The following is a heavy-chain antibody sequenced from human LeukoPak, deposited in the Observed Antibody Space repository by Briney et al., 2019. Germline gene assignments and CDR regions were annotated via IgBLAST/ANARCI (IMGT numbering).Heavy chain of an antibody. Sequence: SVTVSCKASGYTFTSYYMHWVRQAPGQGVEWMGIINPSGGSTSYAQKFQGRVTMTRDTSTSTVYMELSSLRSEDTAVYYCAKYGPPALRYYYYYMDVWGKGTTVTVSS. J-gene: IGHJ6*03. D-gene: IGHD5/OR15-5a*01. V-gene: IGHV1-46*01. CDR2: INPSGGST. CDR1: GYTFTSYY. CDR3: AKYGPPALRYYYYYMDV.